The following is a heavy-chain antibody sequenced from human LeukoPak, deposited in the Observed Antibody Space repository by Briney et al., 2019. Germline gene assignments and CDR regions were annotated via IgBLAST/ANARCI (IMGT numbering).Heavy chain of an antibody. Sequence: SETLSLTCTISGGSISSYYWSWIRQPPGKGPEWIGCIHPSGSAYYNPSLTSRVAISVDTSMNQFSLKLSSVTAAATAVYYCARGRDEHKAGYWGQGALVTVSS. J-gene: IGHJ4*02. D-gene: IGHD6-25*01. CDR2: IHPSGSA. CDR1: GGSISSYY. CDR3: ARGRDEHKAGY. V-gene: IGHV4-59*01.